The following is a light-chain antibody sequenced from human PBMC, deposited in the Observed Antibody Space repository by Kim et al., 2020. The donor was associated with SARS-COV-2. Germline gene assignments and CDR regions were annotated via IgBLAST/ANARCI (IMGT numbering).Light chain of an antibody. CDR3: QQYGSSSLT. V-gene: IGKV3-20*01. CDR1: QSVSSSY. Sequence: EIVLTQSPGTLSLSPGERATLSCRASQSVSSSYLAWYQQKPGQSPRLLIYGASSRATGIPDRFSCSGSGTDFTLTISRLEPEDFAVYYCQQYGSSSLTFGGGTKVDIK. J-gene: IGKJ4*01. CDR2: GAS.